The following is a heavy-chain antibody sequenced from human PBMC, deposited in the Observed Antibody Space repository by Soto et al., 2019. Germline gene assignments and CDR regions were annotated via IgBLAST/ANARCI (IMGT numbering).Heavy chain of an antibody. CDR3: AKDIEADPLVYYGMDV. Sequence: GSLRLSCAASGFTFADYTMHWVRQAPGKGLEWVSLISWDGGSTYSADSVKVRFTISRDSSKNSLYLQMNSLRTEDTALYYCAKDIEADPLVYYGMDVWGQGTTVTVSS. D-gene: IGHD6-25*01. J-gene: IGHJ6*02. V-gene: IGHV3-43*01. CDR1: GFTFADYT. CDR2: ISWDGGST.